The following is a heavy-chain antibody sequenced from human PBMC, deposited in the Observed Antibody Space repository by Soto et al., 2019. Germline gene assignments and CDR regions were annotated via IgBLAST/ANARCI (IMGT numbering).Heavy chain of an antibody. CDR2: ISSSSSYI. J-gene: IGHJ4*02. CDR1: GFTFSSYS. Sequence: PRLSCAASGFTFSSYSMNWVRQAPGKGLEWVSSISSSSSYIYYADSVKGRFTISRDNAKNSLYLQMNSLRAEDTAVYYCARGVEMATSDFDYWGQGTLVTVSS. D-gene: IGHD5-12*01. V-gene: IGHV3-21*01. CDR3: ARGVEMATSDFDY.